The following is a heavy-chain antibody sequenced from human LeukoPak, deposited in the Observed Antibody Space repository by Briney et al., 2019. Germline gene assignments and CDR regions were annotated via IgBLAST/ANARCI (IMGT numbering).Heavy chain of an antibody. J-gene: IGHJ6*03. Sequence: SVKVSCKASGGTFSSYAISWVRQAPGQGLEWMGGIIPIFGTANYAQKFQGRVTITTDESTSTAYMELSSLRSEDTAVYYCARGTLSYCSSTSCYSARNYYYYYYMDVWGKGTTVTVSS. CDR3: ARGTLSYCSSTSCYSARNYYYYYYMDV. CDR2: IIPIFGTA. CDR1: GGTFSSYA. D-gene: IGHD2-2*01. V-gene: IGHV1-69*05.